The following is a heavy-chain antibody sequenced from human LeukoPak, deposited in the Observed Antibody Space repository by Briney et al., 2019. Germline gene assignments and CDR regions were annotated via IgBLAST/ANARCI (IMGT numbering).Heavy chain of an antibody. CDR2: INHSGST. V-gene: IGHV4-34*01. Sequence: PSETLSLTCAVYGGSFSGYYWSWIRQPPGKGLEWIGEINHSGSTNYNPSLKSRVTISVDTSKNQFSLKLSSVTAADTAVYYCARGPWEALAPFDYWGQGTLVTVSS. CDR3: ARGPWEALAPFDY. D-gene: IGHD1-26*01. J-gene: IGHJ4*02. CDR1: GGSFSGYY.